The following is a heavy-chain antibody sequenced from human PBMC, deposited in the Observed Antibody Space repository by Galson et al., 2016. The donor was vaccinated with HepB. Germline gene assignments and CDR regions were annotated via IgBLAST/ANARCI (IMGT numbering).Heavy chain of an antibody. V-gene: IGHV2-5*02. Sequence: GVGLGWIRQPPGKAPEWLALIFWDDDERYSESLKNRLSITKDTPKNQVVLTMTNMDPMDTATYYCARQPDDSSSWFTWFDPWGPGTLVTVSS. CDR1: GVG. CDR3: ARQPDDSSSWFTWFDP. CDR2: IFWDDDE. J-gene: IGHJ5*02. D-gene: IGHD6-13*01.